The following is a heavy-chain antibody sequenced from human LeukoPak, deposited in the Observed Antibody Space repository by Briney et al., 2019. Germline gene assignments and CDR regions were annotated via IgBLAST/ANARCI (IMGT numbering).Heavy chain of an antibody. Sequence: PSQTLSLTCTVSGGSISSGDYYWRWIRQPPGKGLEWIGYIYYSGSTYYNPSLKSRVTISVDTSKNQFSLKLSSVTAADTAVYYCARLRSVYYDSSGYYYAAMAWYFDLWGRGTLVTVSS. D-gene: IGHD3-22*01. V-gene: IGHV4-30-4*01. CDR3: ARLRSVYYDSSGYYYAAMAWYFDL. CDR2: IYYSGST. CDR1: GGSISSGDYY. J-gene: IGHJ2*01.